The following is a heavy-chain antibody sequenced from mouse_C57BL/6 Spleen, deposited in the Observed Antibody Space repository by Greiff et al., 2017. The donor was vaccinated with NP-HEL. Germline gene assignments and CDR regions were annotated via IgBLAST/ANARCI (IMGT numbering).Heavy chain of an antibody. Sequence: VQVVESGAELVRPGASVKLSCKASGYTFTDYYINWVKQRPGQGLEWIARIYPGSGNTYYNEKFKGKATLTAEKSSSTAYMQLSSLTSEDSAVYFCARSEGLRDAMDYWGQGTSVTVSS. J-gene: IGHJ4*01. CDR1: GYTFTDYY. V-gene: IGHV1-76*01. CDR2: IYPGSGNT. D-gene: IGHD2-4*01. CDR3: ARSEGLRDAMDY.